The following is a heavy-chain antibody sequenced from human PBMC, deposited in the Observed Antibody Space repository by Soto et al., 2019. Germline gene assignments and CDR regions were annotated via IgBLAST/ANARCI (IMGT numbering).Heavy chain of an antibody. J-gene: IGHJ4*02. CDR2: ICYSGST. Sequence: SLSPTCTVSGRSFSSRASYWGWILQPPGKGLEGTGHICYSGSTYYNPSLKSRVTIAVDTSKNQFSLKLSSVTAADTAVYYCARSGRSLRPFDYWGQGTLVTVSS. D-gene: IGHD3-22*01. CDR1: GRSFSSRASY. CDR3: ARSGRSLRPFDY. V-gene: IGHV4-30-4*01.